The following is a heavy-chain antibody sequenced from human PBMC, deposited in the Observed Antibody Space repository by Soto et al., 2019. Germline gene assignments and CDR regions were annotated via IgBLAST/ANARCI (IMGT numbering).Heavy chain of an antibody. D-gene: IGHD6-13*01. Sequence: QVQLVESGGGVVQPGRSLRLSCAASGFTFSSYAMHWVRQAPGKGLEWVAVISYDGSNKYYADSVKGRFTISRDNSKNTLYLQMNSLRAEDTAVYYCAREQQLVLGYWGQGTLVTVSS. CDR3: AREQQLVLGY. J-gene: IGHJ4*02. V-gene: IGHV3-30-3*01. CDR2: ISYDGSNK. CDR1: GFTFSSYA.